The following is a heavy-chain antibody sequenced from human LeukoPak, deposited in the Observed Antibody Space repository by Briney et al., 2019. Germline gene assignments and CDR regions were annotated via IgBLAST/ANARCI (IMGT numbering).Heavy chain of an antibody. J-gene: IGHJ4*02. CDR3: ARAYSRESGYDFVFEN. Sequence: PGGSLRLSCAASGFTFSNYGVHWVRQAPGKGLEWVAVIRYDGSTKYYADSVKGRFTISRDNSKNTVYLEMNSLRAEDTAVYYCARAYSRESGYDFVFENWGQGTLVSVPS. CDR2: IRYDGSTK. D-gene: IGHD5-12*01. V-gene: IGHV3-33*01. CDR1: GFTFSNYG.